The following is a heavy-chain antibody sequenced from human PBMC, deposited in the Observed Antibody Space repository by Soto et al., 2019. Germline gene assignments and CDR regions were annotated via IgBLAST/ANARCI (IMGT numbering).Heavy chain of an antibody. J-gene: IGHJ4*02. CDR2: IYWDDDK. V-gene: IGHV2-5*02. CDR1: GFSLSTSGVG. D-gene: IGHD4-17*01. CDR3: TKTMTTLTTDFDY. Sequence: QITLKESGPALVKPTQTLTLTCTFSGFSLSTSGVGVGWVRQPPGKALEWLALIYWDDDKRYSPSLKSRLTINKHTSENPVALTMPNMDPVHTATYYCTKTMTTLTTDFDYWGQGTLVTVSS.